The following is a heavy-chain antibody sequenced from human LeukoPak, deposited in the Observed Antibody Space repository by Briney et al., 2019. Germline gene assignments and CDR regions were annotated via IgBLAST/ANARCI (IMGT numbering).Heavy chain of an antibody. CDR2: INPNSGGT. V-gene: IGHV1-2*02. CDR1: GYTFTGYY. Sequence: GASVKVSCKASGYTFTGYYMHWVRQAPGQGLEWRGWINPNSGGTNYAQKFQGRVTMTRDTSISTAYMELSRLRSDDTAVYYCARATSEMATTSYDYWGQGTLVTVSS. CDR3: ARATSEMATTSYDY. D-gene: IGHD5-24*01. J-gene: IGHJ4*02.